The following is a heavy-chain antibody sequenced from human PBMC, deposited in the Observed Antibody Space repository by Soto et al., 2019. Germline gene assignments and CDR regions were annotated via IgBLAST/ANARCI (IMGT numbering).Heavy chain of an antibody. V-gene: IGHV4-31*03. CDR3: ARVVMSWRLGPVVDY. Sequence: SETLSLTCTVSGGSISSGGYYWSWIRQHPGKGLEWIGYIYYSGSTYYNPSLKSRVTISVDTSKNQFSLKLSSVTAADTAVYYCARVVMSWRLGPVVDYWGQGTLVTVSS. CDR2: IYYSGST. D-gene: IGHD2-15*01. J-gene: IGHJ4*02. CDR1: GGSISSGGYY.